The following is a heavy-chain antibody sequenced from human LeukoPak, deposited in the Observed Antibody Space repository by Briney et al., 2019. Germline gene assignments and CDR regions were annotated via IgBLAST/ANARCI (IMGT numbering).Heavy chain of an antibody. D-gene: IGHD4-11*01. CDR3: ARDNSNYFYYYYYMDV. CDR2: ISSSSSTI. J-gene: IGHJ6*03. Sequence: PGGSLRLSCAASGFTFSSYSMNWVRQAPGKGLEWVSYISSSSSTIYYADSVKGRFTISRDNAKNSLYLQMNSLRAEDTAVYYCARDNSNYFYYYYYMDVWGKGTTVTVSS. CDR1: GFTFSSYS. V-gene: IGHV3-48*01.